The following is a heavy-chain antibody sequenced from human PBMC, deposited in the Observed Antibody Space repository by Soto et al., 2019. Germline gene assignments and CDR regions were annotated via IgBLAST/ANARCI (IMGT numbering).Heavy chain of an antibody. CDR2: ISGSGGST. CDR3: AKGSPGYDAFDI. V-gene: IGHV3-23*01. CDR1: GFTFSGYA. D-gene: IGHD5-12*01. J-gene: IGHJ3*02. Sequence: GGSLRLSCAASGFTFSGYAMRWVRQAPGKGLEWVSAISGSGGSTYYADSVKGRFTISRDNSKNTLYLQMNSLRAEDTAVYYCAKGSPGYDAFDIWGQGTMVTVSS.